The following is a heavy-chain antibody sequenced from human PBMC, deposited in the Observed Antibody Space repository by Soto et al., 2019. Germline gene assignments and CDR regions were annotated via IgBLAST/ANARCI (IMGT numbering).Heavy chain of an antibody. J-gene: IGHJ6*02. CDR1: GGSISSGGYY. D-gene: IGHD2-21*01. CDR3: AASCVCCGGFNYYGMDV. CDR2: IYYSGST. Sequence: QVQLQESGPGLVKPSQTLSLTCTVSGGSISSGGYYWSWIRQHPGKGLEWIGYIYYSGSTYYNPSLKSLVTIAVDTSKNQFALKLSCVTAADTAVYYCAASCVCCGGFNYYGMDVWGQGTTVTVSS. V-gene: IGHV4-31*01.